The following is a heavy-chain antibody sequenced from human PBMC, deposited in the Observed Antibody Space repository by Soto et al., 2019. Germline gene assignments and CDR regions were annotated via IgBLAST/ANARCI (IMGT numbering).Heavy chain of an antibody. D-gene: IGHD3-10*01. CDR2: VYYNENT. V-gene: IGHV4-39*01. CDR1: GASINNFAYY. Sequence: LSVTCSVSGASINNFAYYWGWIRQPPGKGLEWIGTVYYNENTYYNPSLKSRVAISVDTAKNQFSLNLRSVTAADTAIYFCARRERYYGSPGWFDPWGQGTLVTVSS. CDR3: ARRERYYGSPGWFDP. J-gene: IGHJ5*01.